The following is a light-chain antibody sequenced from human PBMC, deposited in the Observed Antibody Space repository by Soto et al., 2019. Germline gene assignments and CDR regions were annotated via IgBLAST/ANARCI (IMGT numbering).Light chain of an antibody. CDR2: EGS. CDR3: CSYAGSGLYV. J-gene: IGLJ1*01. CDR1: SSDVGSYNL. Sequence: QSALTQPASVSGSPGQSITISCTGTSSDVGSYNLVSWYQQHPGKAPKLMIYEGSKRPSGVSNRFSGSKSGNTASLTISGLQAGDEADYYCCSYAGSGLYVFGTGTKVTVL. V-gene: IGLV2-23*01.